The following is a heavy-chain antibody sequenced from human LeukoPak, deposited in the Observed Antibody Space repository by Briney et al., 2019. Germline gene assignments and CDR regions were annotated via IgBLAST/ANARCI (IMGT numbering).Heavy chain of an antibody. CDR3: TTDRMIYATNWAVSWFDP. Sequence: PGRSLRLSCAASGFTFSSYGMHWVRQAPGKGLEWVAVISYDGSNKYYADSVKGRFTISRDNSKNTLYLQMNSLKTEDTAVYYCTTDRMIYATNWAVSWFDPWGQGTLVTVSS. J-gene: IGHJ5*02. D-gene: IGHD2-8*01. V-gene: IGHV3-30*03. CDR2: ISYDGSNK. CDR1: GFTFSSYG.